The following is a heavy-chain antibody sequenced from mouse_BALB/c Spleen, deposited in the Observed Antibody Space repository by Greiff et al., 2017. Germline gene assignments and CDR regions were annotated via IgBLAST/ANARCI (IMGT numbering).Heavy chain of an antibody. D-gene: IGHD3-3*01. CDR1: GFNIKDTY. CDR3: ARRGRYAMDY. V-gene: IGHV14-3*02. CDR2: IDPANGNT. J-gene: IGHJ4*01. Sequence: VQLKQSGAELVKPGASVKLSCTASGFNIKDTYMHWVKQRPEQGLGWIGRIDPANGNTKYDPKFQGKATITADTSSNTAYLQLSSLTSEDTAVYYCARRGRYAMDYWGQGTSVTVSS.